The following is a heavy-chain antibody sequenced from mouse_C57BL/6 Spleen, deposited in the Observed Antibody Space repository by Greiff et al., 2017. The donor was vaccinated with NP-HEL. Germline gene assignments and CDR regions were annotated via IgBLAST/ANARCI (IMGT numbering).Heavy chain of an antibody. J-gene: IGHJ4*01. CDR2: IYPGDGDT. D-gene: IGHD2-3*01. Sequence: VQLQQSGAELVKPGASVKISCKASGYAFSSYWMNWVKQRPGKGLEWIGQIYPGDGDTNYNGKFKGKATLTADKSSSTAYMQLSSLTSEDSAVYVCARGDDGYLYFCAMDDWGQGTSVTVSS. CDR1: GYAFSSYW. V-gene: IGHV1-80*01. CDR3: ARGDDGYLYFCAMDD.